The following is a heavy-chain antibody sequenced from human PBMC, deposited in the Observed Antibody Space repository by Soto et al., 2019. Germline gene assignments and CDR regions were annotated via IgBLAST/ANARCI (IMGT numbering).Heavy chain of an antibody. Sequence: ASVKVSCKASGYTFTSYGISWVRQAPGQGLEWMGWISAYNGNTNYAQKLQGRVTMTTDTSTGTAYMELRSLRSDDTAVYYCARSSDWNSAEYYFDYWGQGTLVTVSS. J-gene: IGHJ4*02. CDR3: ARSSDWNSAEYYFDY. CDR1: GYTFTSYG. CDR2: ISAYNGNT. V-gene: IGHV1-18*01. D-gene: IGHD1-7*01.